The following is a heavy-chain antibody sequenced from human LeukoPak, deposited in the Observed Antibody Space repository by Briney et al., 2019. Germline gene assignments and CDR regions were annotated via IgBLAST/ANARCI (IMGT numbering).Heavy chain of an antibody. CDR2: ITSSGIVT. D-gene: IGHD6-6*01. Sequence: PGGSLRLSCAASGFTFSSYGMAWLRQAPGKGLEWVATITSSGIVTYYSDSVKGRFTISRDSSKNTVSLQMISLRADDTAVYYCARLSSLANIAARGRTWLDPWGQGSLVTVSS. V-gene: IGHV3-23*01. J-gene: IGHJ5*02. CDR3: ARLSSLANIAARGRTWLDP. CDR1: GFTFSSYG.